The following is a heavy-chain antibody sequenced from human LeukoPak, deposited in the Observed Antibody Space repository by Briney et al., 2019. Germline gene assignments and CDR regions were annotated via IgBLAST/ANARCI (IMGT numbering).Heavy chain of an antibody. CDR3: ARDRGLVRHTNWLDP. CDR2: INTVNSNP. V-gene: IGHV1-18*01. CDR1: GYSFTHYG. J-gene: IGHJ5*02. D-gene: IGHD3-10*01. Sequence: ASVKVSCKTLGYSFTHYGISWVRQAPGQGLEWLGRINTVNSNPEIEQKFQDRVTVTTDKSTATAYMELKNLASDDTAVYYCARDRGLVRHTNWLDPWGQGTLVTVSS.